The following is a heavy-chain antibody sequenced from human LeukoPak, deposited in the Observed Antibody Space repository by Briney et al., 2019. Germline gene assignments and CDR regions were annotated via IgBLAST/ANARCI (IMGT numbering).Heavy chain of an antibody. V-gene: IGHV3-30*02. D-gene: IGHD2-15*01. Sequence: GGSLRLSCAASGFTFSSYGTHWVRQAPGKGLEWVAFIRYDGSNKYYADSVKGRFTISRDNSKNTLYLQMNSLRAEDTAVYYCATHCSCVSCSLATFDIWGQGTMVTVSS. CDR3: ATHCSCVSCSLATFDI. J-gene: IGHJ3*02. CDR2: IRYDGSNK. CDR1: GFTFSSYG.